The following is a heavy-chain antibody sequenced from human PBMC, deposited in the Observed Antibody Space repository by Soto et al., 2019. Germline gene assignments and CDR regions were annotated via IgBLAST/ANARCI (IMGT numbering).Heavy chain of an antibody. J-gene: IGHJ4*02. V-gene: IGHV2-5*02. CDR2: IYWEDDK. CDR1: AFSLSTTSVG. Sequence: QITLKETGPSLAKPTQTLTLTCTFSAFSLSTTSVGVGWIRQPPGKALEWLALIYWEDDKRYTPSLQSRLTSTKDTSKNQVVLTMTNVDPVDTATYYCAHSAFGVPADYFDYRGQGTLVTVSS. D-gene: IGHD2-2*01. CDR3: AHSAFGVPADYFDY.